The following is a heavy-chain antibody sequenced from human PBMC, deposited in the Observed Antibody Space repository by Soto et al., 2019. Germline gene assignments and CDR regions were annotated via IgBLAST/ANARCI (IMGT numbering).Heavy chain of an antibody. CDR3: ARDDYDINWFDP. D-gene: IGHD4-17*01. V-gene: IGHV1-3*01. CDR1: GYTFTSYA. CDR2: INAGNGNT. J-gene: IGHJ5*02. Sequence: ASVKVSCKASGYTFTSYAMHWVRQAPGQRLEWMGWINAGNGNTKYSQKFQGRVTITRDTSASTAYMELSSLRSEDTAVYYCARDDYDINWFDPWGQGTLVTVSS.